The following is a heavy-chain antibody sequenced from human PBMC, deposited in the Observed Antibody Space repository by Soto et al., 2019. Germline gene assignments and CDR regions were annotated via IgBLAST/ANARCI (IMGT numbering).Heavy chain of an antibody. Sequence: QVQLQESGPGLVKPSETLSLTCTVSGGSVSSGSYYWSWIRQPPGKGPEWIGYIYYSGSTNYNPSLKSRVTISVDTSKNQFSLKLSSVTAADTAVYYCARGERIVVVVAATLGWFDPWGQGTLVTVSS. D-gene: IGHD2-15*01. CDR1: GGSVSSGSYY. V-gene: IGHV4-61*01. CDR2: IYYSGST. CDR3: ARGERIVVVVAATLGWFDP. J-gene: IGHJ5*02.